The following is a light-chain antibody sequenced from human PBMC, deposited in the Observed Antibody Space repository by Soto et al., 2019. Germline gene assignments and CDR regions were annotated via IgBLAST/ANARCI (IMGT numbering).Light chain of an antibody. CDR2: HTS. J-gene: IGKJ5*01. V-gene: IGKV3D-15*01. Sequence: EIVLTQSPDTLSLSPVERATLSCRASQSISSGYLAWYQQKPGQTPRVLIYHTSTRATGIPARFSGSGSGTEFTLTINSLQSEDSAVYYCQQHNQWPITFGQGTRLEN. CDR3: QQHNQWPIT. CDR1: QSISSGY.